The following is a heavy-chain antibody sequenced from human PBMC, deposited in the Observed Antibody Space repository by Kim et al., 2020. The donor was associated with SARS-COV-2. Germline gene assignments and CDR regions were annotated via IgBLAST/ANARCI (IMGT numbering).Heavy chain of an antibody. CDR2: IYYSGST. D-gene: IGHD1-26*01. CDR3: ARGGGSYYVEKGPFDY. J-gene: IGHJ4*02. V-gene: IGHV4-61*01. CDR1: GGSVSSGSYY. Sequence: SETLSLTCTVSGGSVSSGSYYWSWIRQPPGKGLEWIGYIYYSGSTNYNPSLKSRVTISVDTSKNQFSLKLSSVTAADTAVYYCARGGGSYYVEKGPFDYWGQGTLVTVSS.